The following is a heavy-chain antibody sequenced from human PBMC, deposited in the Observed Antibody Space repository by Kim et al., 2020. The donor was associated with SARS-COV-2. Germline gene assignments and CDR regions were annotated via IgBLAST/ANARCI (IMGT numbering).Heavy chain of an antibody. D-gene: IGHD2-15*01. J-gene: IGHJ3*02. Sequence: SETLSLTCTVSGGSISSSSYYWGWIRQPPGKGLEWMGSIYYSGSTYYNPSLKSRVTISVDTSKNQFSLKLSSVTAADTAVYYCARGDCSGGSCYSNAFDIWGQGTMVTVSS. CDR3: ARGDCSGGSCYSNAFDI. V-gene: IGHV4-39*01. CDR2: IYYSGST. CDR1: GGSISSSSYY.